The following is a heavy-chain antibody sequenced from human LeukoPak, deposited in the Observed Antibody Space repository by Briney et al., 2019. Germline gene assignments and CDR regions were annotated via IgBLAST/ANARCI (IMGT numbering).Heavy chain of an antibody. V-gene: IGHV4-39*01. CDR3: AIGGSSGYSLLYYFDY. D-gene: IGHD3-22*01. CDR2: IYYSGST. J-gene: IGHJ4*02. Sequence: SETLSLTCTVSGGSIRSSSYYWGWIRQPPGKGLEWIGSIYYSGSTYYNPSLKSRVTISVDTSKNQFSLKLSSVTAADTAVYYCAIGGSSGYSLLYYFDYWGQGTLVTVSS. CDR1: GGSIRSSSYY.